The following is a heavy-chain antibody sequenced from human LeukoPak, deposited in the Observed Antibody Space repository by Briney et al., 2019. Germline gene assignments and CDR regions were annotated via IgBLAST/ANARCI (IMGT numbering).Heavy chain of an antibody. J-gene: IGHJ5*02. CDR3: ARGHGIAVVGISDWFDP. Sequence: SETLSLTCAVYGGSFSGYYWSWIRQPPGKGLEWIGEINHSGSTNYNPSLKSRVTISVDTSKNQFSLKLSSVTAADTAVYYCARGHGIAVVGISDWFDPWGQGTLVTVSS. V-gene: IGHV4-34*01. CDR1: GGSFSGYY. CDR2: INHSGST. D-gene: IGHD6-19*01.